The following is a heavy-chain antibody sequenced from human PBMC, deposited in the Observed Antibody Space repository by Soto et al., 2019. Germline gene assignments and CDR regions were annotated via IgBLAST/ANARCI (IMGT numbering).Heavy chain of an antibody. D-gene: IGHD1-26*01. Sequence: GGSLRLSCVGSGFTFSNYGMHWVRQPPGKGLEWVALISDDGDKRYYADSVRGRLIISRDNSKVTLYLQMNSLGPDDTAVYFCAKARVRIVGANSFDYWGQGTPVTVSS. J-gene: IGHJ4*02. CDR3: AKARVRIVGANSFDY. CDR1: GFTFSNYG. CDR2: ISDDGDKR. V-gene: IGHV3-30*18.